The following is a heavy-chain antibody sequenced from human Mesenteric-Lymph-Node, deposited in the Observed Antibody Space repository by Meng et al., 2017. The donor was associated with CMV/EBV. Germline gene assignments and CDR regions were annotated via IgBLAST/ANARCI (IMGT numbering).Heavy chain of an antibody. CDR3: ARQAYGGDSLNFDY. CDR2: INPNSGGT. V-gene: IGHV1-2*02. D-gene: IGHD2-21*02. J-gene: IGHJ4*02. CDR1: GYTFTGYY. Sequence: ASVKVSCKASGYTFTGYYMHWVRQAPGQGLEWMGWINPNSGGTNYAQKFQGRVTMTRDTSISTAYMELSRLRSDDTAVYYCARQAYGGDSLNFDYWGQGTLVTVSS.